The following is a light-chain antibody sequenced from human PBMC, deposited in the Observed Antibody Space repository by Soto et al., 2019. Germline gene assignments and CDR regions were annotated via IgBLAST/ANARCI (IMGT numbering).Light chain of an antibody. Sequence: EIVLTHSRGTLSLSPGERATLSFRASQSVSSTYVAWYQQRRGQTPKLLIYEASTRATGIPERFSGRGSGTDYTLTIDRLEPEDFEVYYCQQYGNSPQTFGQGTKVDIK. J-gene: IGKJ1*01. CDR2: EAS. CDR1: QSVSSTY. V-gene: IGKV3-20*01. CDR3: QQYGNSPQT.